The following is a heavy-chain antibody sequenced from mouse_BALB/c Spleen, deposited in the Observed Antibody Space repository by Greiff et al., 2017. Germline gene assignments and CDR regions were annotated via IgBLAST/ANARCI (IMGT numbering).Heavy chain of an antibody. J-gene: IGHJ4*01. CDR2: IWAGGST. CDR1: GFSLTSYG. D-gene: IGHD1-2*01. V-gene: IGHV2-9*02. Sequence: VKLMESGPGLVAPSQSLSITCTVSGFSLTSYGVHWVRQPPGKGLEWLGVIWAGGSTNYNSALMSRLSISKDNSKSQVFLKMNSLQTDDTAMYYCARGNYYGYKAMDYWGQGTSVTVSS. CDR3: ARGNYYGYKAMDY.